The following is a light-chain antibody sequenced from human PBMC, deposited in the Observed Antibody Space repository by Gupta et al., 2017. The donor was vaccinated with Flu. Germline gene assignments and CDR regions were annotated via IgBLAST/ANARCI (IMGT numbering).Light chain of an antibody. V-gene: IGLV3-25*03. J-gene: IGLJ3*02. CDR1: ALAKQY. CDR3: QSADRSGDYRV. Sequence: SYELPQPPSVSVSPGQTARIICSGDALAKQYAYWYQQKAGQAPVLLIFKDIERPSGIPERFSGSSSGTIVTLTISGVQAEDEADYYCQSADRSGDYRVFGGGTKVTVL. CDR2: KDI.